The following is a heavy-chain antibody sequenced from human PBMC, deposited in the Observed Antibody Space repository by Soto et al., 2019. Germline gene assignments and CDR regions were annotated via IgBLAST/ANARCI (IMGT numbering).Heavy chain of an antibody. CDR2: IKPNSGGT. CDR3: ARGGIVVVPAPHLFDY. CDR1: GYTFTGYY. V-gene: IGHV1-2*04. J-gene: IGHJ4*02. Sequence: ASVKVSCKASGYTFTGYYMHWVRQAPGQGLEWMGWIKPNSGGTNYAQKFQGWVTMTRDTSISTAYMELSRLRSDDTAVYYCARGGIVVVPAPHLFDYWGQGTLVTVSS. D-gene: IGHD2-2*01.